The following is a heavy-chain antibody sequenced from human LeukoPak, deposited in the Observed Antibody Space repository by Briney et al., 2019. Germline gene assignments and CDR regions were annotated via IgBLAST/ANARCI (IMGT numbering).Heavy chain of an antibody. CDR1: GFTFSSYW. Sequence: GGSLRLSCAASGFTFSSYWMHWVRQPPGKGLVWVARISNDGSITRYADSVKGRFTISRDNAKNTLFLQMSSLRAEDTAVYYCARDNNWNYPDYWGQGTLVTVSS. CDR2: ISNDGSIT. J-gene: IGHJ4*02. D-gene: IGHD1-7*01. CDR3: ARDNNWNYPDY. V-gene: IGHV3-74*01.